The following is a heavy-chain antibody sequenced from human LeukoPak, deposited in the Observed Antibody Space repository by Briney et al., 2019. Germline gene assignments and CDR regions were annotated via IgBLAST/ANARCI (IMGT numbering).Heavy chain of an antibody. V-gene: IGHV3-49*04. CDR2: IRQTAYGGTT. D-gene: IGHD4/OR15-4a*01. J-gene: IGHJ4*02. Sequence: GRSLRLSCTTSGFTFGDYVMSSVRQAPGKGLESVGFIRQTAYGGTTEFAASVQGRFTISRDDSKSIAYLEMNSLRTEDTAVYYCTRFNANYDYWGQGTLVTVSS. CDR3: TRFNANYDY. CDR1: GFTFGDYV.